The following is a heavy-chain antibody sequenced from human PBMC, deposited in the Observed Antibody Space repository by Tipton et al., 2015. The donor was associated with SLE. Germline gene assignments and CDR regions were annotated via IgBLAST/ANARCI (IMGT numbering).Heavy chain of an antibody. CDR1: GGSFSGYY. J-gene: IGHJ4*02. Sequence: TLSLTCAVYGGSFSGYYWSWIRQPPGKGLEWIGEINHSGSTNYNPSLKSRVTISVDTSKNQFSLKLSSVTAADPAVYYCATLFSPNWGQGTLVTVSS. CDR2: INHSGST. V-gene: IGHV4-34*01. CDR3: ATLFSPN.